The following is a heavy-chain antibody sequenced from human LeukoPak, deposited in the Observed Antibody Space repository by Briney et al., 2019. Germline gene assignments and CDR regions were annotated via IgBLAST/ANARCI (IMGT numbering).Heavy chain of an antibody. CDR2: IYYSGNT. Sequence: SETLSLTCTVSGGSISSGDYYWSWIRQPPGKGLEWIGYIYYSGNTYYNPSLKSRVTISVDTSKNQFSLKLSSVTAADTAVYYCARGYYYDSRGDVFDIGGQGKMVTVSS. V-gene: IGHV4-30-4*08. D-gene: IGHD3-22*01. J-gene: IGHJ3*02. CDR3: ARGYYYDSRGDVFDI. CDR1: GGSISSGDYY.